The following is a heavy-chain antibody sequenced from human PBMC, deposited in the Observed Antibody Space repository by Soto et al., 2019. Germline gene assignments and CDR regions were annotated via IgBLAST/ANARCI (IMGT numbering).Heavy chain of an antibody. Sequence: GASVKVSCKASGGTFSSYTISWVRQAPGQGLEWMGRIIPILGIANHAQKFQGRVTITADKSTSTAYMELSSLRSEDTAVYYCARQLRYFDPLDYWGQGTLVTVSS. CDR3: ARQLRYFDPLDY. CDR1: GGTFSSYT. D-gene: IGHD3-9*01. J-gene: IGHJ4*02. V-gene: IGHV1-69*02. CDR2: IIPILGIA.